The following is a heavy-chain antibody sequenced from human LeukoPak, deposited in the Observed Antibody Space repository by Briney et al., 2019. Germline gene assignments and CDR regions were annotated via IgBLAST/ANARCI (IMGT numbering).Heavy chain of an antibody. CDR3: ARDQGEGIVPSSWPYYMDV. CDR1: GYTFTGYY. Sequence: ASVKVSCKASGYTFTGYYMHWVRQAPGQGLEWMGWINPNSGGTNYAQKFQGRVTMTRDTPISTAYMELSRLRSDDTAVYYCARDQGEGIVPSSWPYYMDVWGKGTTVTVSS. D-gene: IGHD2-15*01. V-gene: IGHV1-2*02. CDR2: INPNSGGT. J-gene: IGHJ6*03.